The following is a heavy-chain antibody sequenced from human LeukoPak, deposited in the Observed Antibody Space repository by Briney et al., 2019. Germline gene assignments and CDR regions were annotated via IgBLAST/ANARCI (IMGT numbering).Heavy chain of an antibody. V-gene: IGHV1-2*06. J-gene: IGHJ3*02. CDR3: ARDWGYYYDSSGYSDAFDI. D-gene: IGHD3-22*01. Sequence: ASVKVSCKASGYTLTAYYLHWVRQAPGQGLEWMGRINPNGGGTNYAQKFQGRVTMTRDTSISTAYMELSRLRSDDTAVYYCARDWGYYYDSSGYSDAFDIWGQGTMVTVSS. CDR2: INPNGGGT. CDR1: GYTLTAYY.